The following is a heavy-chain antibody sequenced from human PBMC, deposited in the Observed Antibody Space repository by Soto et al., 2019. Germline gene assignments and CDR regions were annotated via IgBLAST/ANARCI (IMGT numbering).Heavy chain of an antibody. CDR1: GGSISSGGYY. CDR2: IYYSGSH. CDR3: ARFIPGTGRDY. D-gene: IGHD1-20*01. V-gene: IGHV4-31*03. J-gene: IGHJ4*02. Sequence: QVQLQESGPGLVKPSQTLSLTCTVSGGSISSGGYYWIRIPQHPGQGLEWIGYIYYSGSHNYIPSLKSRVTISVDTSTNQFSLKLSSVTAGHTAVDYCARFIPGTGRDYWGQGTLVPVSS.